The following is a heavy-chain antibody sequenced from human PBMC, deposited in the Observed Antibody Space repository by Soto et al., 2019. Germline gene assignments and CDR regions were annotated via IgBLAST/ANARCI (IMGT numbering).Heavy chain of an antibody. CDR1: GFTFSIYE. J-gene: IGHJ4*02. CDR2: ISSSGSTI. CDR3: ARGDSSGYYYGAWTDY. D-gene: IGHD3-22*01. Sequence: GGSLRLSCAASGFTFSIYEMKWVRHAPGKGLEWVSYISSSGSTIYYADSVKGRFTISRDNAKNSLYLQMNSLRAEDTAVYYCARGDSSGYYYGAWTDYWGQGTLVTVSS. V-gene: IGHV3-48*03.